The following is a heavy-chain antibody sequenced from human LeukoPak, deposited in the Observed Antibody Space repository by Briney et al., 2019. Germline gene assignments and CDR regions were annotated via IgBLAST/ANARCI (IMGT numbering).Heavy chain of an antibody. V-gene: IGHV3-30*18. D-gene: IGHD3-10*01. J-gene: IGHJ4*02. CDR2: ISYDGSNK. CDR3: AKETPDYYFDY. Sequence: PGGSLRLSCAASGFTFSSYGMHWVRQAPGKGLERVAVISYDGSNKYYADSVKGRFTISRDNSKNTLYLQMNSLRAEDTAVYYCAKETPDYYFDYWGQGTLVTVSS. CDR1: GFTFSSYG.